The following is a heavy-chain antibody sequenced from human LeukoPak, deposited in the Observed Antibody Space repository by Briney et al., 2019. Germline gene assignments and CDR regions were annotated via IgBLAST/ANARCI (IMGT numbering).Heavy chain of an antibody. CDR1: GGSIGTYY. CDR3: ARHIGGGIEDMDV. D-gene: IGHD3-16*02. J-gene: IGHJ6*03. CDR2: IYVAGT. Sequence: SETLSLTCTVSGGSIGTYYWSWVRQSPGTGLEWIGYIYVAGTRYNPYLQSRVTISVDRSRNQFFLKMTSVTAADTAVYYCARHIGGGIEDMDVWGRGTKVTVSS. V-gene: IGHV4-59*08.